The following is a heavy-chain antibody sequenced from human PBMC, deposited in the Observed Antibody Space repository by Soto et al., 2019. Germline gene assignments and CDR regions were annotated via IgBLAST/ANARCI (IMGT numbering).Heavy chain of an antibody. D-gene: IGHD3-10*01. Sequence: QVQLVESGGGVVQPGRSLRLSCAASGFTFSSYGMHWVRQAPGKGLEWVAVISYDGSNKYYADSVKGRFTISRDNSKNXXYLQMNSLRAEDTAVYYCAKDRNYYGSDPPDLFDYWGQGTLVTVSS. V-gene: IGHV3-30*18. CDR2: ISYDGSNK. CDR1: GFTFSSYG. CDR3: AKDRNYYGSDPPDLFDY. J-gene: IGHJ4*02.